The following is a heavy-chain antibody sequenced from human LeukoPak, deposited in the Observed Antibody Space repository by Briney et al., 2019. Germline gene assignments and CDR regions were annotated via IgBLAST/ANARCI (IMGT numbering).Heavy chain of an antibody. V-gene: IGHV4-39*01. CDR3: ARHVPHENGNKRGFEH. J-gene: IGHJ4*02. Sequence: SETLSLTCTVSGDSITSSDYCWGWIRQPPGKGLEWIASIYHSGSTYYNPSLKSRVTISVDTSKNHFSLMLSSVSAADTAVYHCARHVPHENGNKRGFEHWGQGTLATVSS. CDR1: GDSITSSDYC. D-gene: IGHD2/OR15-2a*01. CDR2: IYHSGST.